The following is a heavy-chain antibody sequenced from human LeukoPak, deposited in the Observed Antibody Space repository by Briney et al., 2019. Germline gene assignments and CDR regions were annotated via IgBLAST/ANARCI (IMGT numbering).Heavy chain of an antibody. D-gene: IGHD5-12*01. J-gene: IGHJ4*02. Sequence: SETLSLTCTVSGGSISSYYWSWIRQPPGKVLEWIGYIYYSGSTYYNPSLKSRVTISAEASTNQFALKLSSVTAADTAVYYCAGEDIIMDPFEFWGQGTLVTVSS. V-gene: IGHV4-59*12. CDR1: GGSISSYY. CDR2: IYYSGST. CDR3: AGEDIIMDPFEF.